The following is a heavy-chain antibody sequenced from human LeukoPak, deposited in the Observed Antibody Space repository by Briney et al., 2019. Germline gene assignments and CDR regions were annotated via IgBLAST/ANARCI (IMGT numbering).Heavy chain of an antibody. CDR3: AKALTRFPDY. J-gene: IGHJ4*02. CDR1: GITFRNYG. Sequence: PGGSLRLSCAVSGITFRNYGMHWVRQAPGKGLEWVAFIRYDGSNKYYADSVKGRFTISRDNSKNTLYLQMNSLRAEDTAVYYCAKALTRFPDYWGQGTLVTVSS. D-gene: IGHD3-3*01. V-gene: IGHV3-30*02. CDR2: IRYDGSNK.